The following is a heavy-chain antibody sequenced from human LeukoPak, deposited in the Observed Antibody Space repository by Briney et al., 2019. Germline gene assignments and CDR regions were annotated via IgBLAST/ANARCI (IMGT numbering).Heavy chain of an antibody. Sequence: GGSLRLSCAASGFTFSSYWMSWVRQAPGKGLEWVSAVRDSGRSTYYADSVKGRFTISRDNSKNTLYLQLNSLRAEDTAVYYCAKGLCSGGSCYPYYFDYWGQGTLVTVSS. D-gene: IGHD2-15*01. CDR1: GFTFSSYW. J-gene: IGHJ4*02. V-gene: IGHV3-23*01. CDR2: VRDSGRST. CDR3: AKGLCSGGSCYPYYFDY.